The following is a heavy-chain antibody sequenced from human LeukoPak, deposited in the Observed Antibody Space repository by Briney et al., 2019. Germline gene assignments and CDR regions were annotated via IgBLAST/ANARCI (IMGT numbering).Heavy chain of an antibody. J-gene: IGHJ4*02. CDR1: GGTFSSYA. V-gene: IGHV1-69*04. D-gene: IGHD2-8*01. CDR3: ARDLGYCTNGVCPTSY. Sequence: SVKVSCKASGGTFSSYAISWVRQAPGQGLEWMGRIFPILGIANYAQKFQGRVTITADKSTSTAYMELSSLRSEDTAVYYCARDLGYCTNGVCPTSYWGQGTLVTVSS. CDR2: IFPILGIA.